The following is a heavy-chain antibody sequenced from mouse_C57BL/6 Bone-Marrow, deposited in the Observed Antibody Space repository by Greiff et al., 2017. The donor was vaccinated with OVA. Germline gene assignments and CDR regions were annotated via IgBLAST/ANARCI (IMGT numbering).Heavy chain of an antibody. J-gene: IGHJ1*03. V-gene: IGHV1-54*01. CDR2: INPGSGGT. CDR3: ARETTVVRDWYFDV. CDR1: GYAFTNYL. D-gene: IGHD1-1*01. Sequence: VQLQQSGAELVRPGTSVKVSCKASGYAFTNYLIEWVKQRPGQGLEWIGVINPGSGGTNYNEKFKGKATLTADKSSSTAYMQLSSLTSEDSAVYFCARETTVVRDWYFDVWGTGTTVTVSS.